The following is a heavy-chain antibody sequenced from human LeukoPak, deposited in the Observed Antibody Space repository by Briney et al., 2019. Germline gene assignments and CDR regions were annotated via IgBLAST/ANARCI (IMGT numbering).Heavy chain of an antibody. CDR2: ISGSGGST. CDR1: GFTLSSYA. V-gene: IGHV3-23*01. CDR3: VGFAWGRDVWGSYPSDEYFQH. J-gene: IGHJ1*01. Sequence: GGSLRLSCAASGFTLSSYAMSWVRQAPGKGLEWVSAISGSGGSTYYADSVKGRFTISRDNSKNTLYLQMNSLRAEDTAVYYCVGFAWGRDVWGSYPSDEYFQHWGQGTLVTVSS. D-gene: IGHD3-16*02.